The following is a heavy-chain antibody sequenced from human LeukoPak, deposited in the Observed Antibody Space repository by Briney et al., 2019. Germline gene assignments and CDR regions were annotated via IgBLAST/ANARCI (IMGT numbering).Heavy chain of an antibody. Sequence: GGSLRLSCAASGFTFSSYAMSWVRQAPGKGLEWVSAISGSGGSTYYADSVKGRFTISRDNSKNTLYLQMNSLRAEDTAVYYCAKRPAASLGYKYYFDYWGQGTLVTVSS. CDR2: ISGSGGST. D-gene: IGHD1-14*01. V-gene: IGHV3-23*01. CDR1: GFTFSSYA. J-gene: IGHJ4*02. CDR3: AKRPAASLGYKYYFDY.